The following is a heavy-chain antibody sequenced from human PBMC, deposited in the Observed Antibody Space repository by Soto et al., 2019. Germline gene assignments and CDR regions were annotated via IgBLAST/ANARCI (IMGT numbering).Heavy chain of an antibody. D-gene: IGHD3-10*01. Sequence: GGSLRLSCAASGFTFSSYAMHWVRQAPGKGLEWVAVISYDGSNKYYADSVKGRFTISRDNSKNTLYLQMNSLRAEDTAVYYCARTYGSPSYGMDVWGQGTTVTVSS. CDR3: ARTYGSPSYGMDV. CDR1: GFTFSSYA. V-gene: IGHV3-30-3*01. J-gene: IGHJ6*02. CDR2: ISYDGSNK.